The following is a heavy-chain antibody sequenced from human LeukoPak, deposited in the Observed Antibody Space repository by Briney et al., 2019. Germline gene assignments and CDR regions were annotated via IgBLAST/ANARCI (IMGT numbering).Heavy chain of an antibody. V-gene: IGHV4-38-2*02. Sequence: ASETLSLTCTVSGYSISSGYYWGWIRQPPGKGLEWIGSIYHSGSTYYNPSLKSRVTISVDTSKNQFSLHLNSVTPEDTAVYYCARDADWGYDAFDIWGQGTMVTVSS. J-gene: IGHJ3*02. CDR3: ARDADWGYDAFDI. CDR2: IYHSGST. D-gene: IGHD7-27*01. CDR1: GYSISSGYY.